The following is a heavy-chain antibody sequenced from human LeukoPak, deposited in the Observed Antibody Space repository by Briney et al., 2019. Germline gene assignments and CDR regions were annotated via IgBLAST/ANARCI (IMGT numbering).Heavy chain of an antibody. J-gene: IGHJ4*02. CDR2: ISSSSSFI. V-gene: IGHV3-21*01. Sequence: GGSLRLSCGASGFTFSIYSMNWVRQAPGKGLEWVSSISSSSSFIYYADSVKGRFTISRDNAKNSPYLQMNSLRAEDTAVYYCARDYILTGYSDYWGQGTLVTVSS. CDR1: GFTFSIYS. D-gene: IGHD3-9*01. CDR3: ARDYILTGYSDY.